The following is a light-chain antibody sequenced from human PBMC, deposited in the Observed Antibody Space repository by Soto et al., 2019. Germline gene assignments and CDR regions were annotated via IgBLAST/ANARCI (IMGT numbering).Light chain of an antibody. CDR2: KAS. Sequence: DIQMTQSPSTLSGSVGDRVTITCRASQTISSWLAWYQQKPGKAPKLLIYKASTLKSGVPSRFSGSGSGTEFTLTISSLQPDDFAVYYCQQYNDRPPITFGQGTRLEIK. J-gene: IGKJ5*01. V-gene: IGKV1-5*03. CDR3: QQYNDRPPIT. CDR1: QTISSW.